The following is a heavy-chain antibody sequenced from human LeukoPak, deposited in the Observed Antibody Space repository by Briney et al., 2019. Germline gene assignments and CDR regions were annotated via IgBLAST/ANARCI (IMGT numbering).Heavy chain of an antibody. CDR3: ARDGEVVVPAEWTFDI. D-gene: IGHD2-2*01. V-gene: IGHV1-2*02. J-gene: IGHJ3*02. CDR2: INPNSGGT. Sequence: GASVKVSCKASGYTFTGYYMHWVRQAPGQGLEWMGWINPNSGGTNYAQKLQGRVTMTTDTSTSTAYMELRSLRSDDTAVYYCARDGEVVVPAEWTFDIWGQGTMVTVSS. CDR1: GYTFTGYY.